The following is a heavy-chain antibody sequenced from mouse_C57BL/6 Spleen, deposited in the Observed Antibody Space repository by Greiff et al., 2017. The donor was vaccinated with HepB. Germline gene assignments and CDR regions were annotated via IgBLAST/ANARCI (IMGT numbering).Heavy chain of an antibody. Sequence: QVTLKVSGPGILQPSQTLSLTCSFSGFSLSTFGMGVGWIRQPSGKGLEWLAHIWWDDDKYYNPALKSRLTISKDTSTNQVFLKLANVDTADTATYYCARLGGMNDYDGEFAYGGQGTLVTVSA. CDR1: GFSLSTFGMG. J-gene: IGHJ3*01. CDR2: IWWDDDK. V-gene: IGHV8-8*01. CDR3: ARLGGMNDYDGEFAY. D-gene: IGHD2-4*01.